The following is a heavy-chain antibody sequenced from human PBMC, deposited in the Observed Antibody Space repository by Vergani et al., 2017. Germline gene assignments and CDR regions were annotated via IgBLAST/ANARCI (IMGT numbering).Heavy chain of an antibody. Sequence: QVQLQQWGAGLLKPSETLSLTCAVYGGSFSGYYWSWIRQHPGKGLEWIGYIYYSGSTYYNPSLKIRVTISVDTSKNQFSLKLSSVTAADTAVYYCAKVRGGSRNDWYFDLWGRGTLVTVSS. CDR3: AKVRGGSRNDWYFDL. V-gene: IGHV4-34*01. CDR1: GGSFSGYY. CDR2: IYYSGST. J-gene: IGHJ2*01. D-gene: IGHD1-26*01.